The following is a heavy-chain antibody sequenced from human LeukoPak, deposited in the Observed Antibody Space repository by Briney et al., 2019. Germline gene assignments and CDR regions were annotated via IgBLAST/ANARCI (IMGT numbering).Heavy chain of an antibody. CDR3: ARTNGYSGYDFPDY. D-gene: IGHD5-12*01. J-gene: IGHJ4*02. CDR1: GFTFSSYS. V-gene: IGHV3-21*01. Sequence: GGSLRLSCAASGFTFSSYSMSWVRQAPGRGLEWVSSISSSSSYIYYADSVKGRFTISRDNAKNSLYLQMNSLRAEDTAVYYCARTNGYSGYDFPDYWGQGTLVTVSS. CDR2: ISSSSSYI.